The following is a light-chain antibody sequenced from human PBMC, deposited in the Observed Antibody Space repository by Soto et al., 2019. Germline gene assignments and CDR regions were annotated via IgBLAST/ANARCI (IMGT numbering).Light chain of an antibody. CDR3: SSYTSSSTYV. Sequence: QSALTQPASVSGYPGQSITISCTGTSSDVGGSNYVSWYQQHPGKAPKLIIFDVSHRPSGFSNRFSGSKSGNTASLTISGLQAEDEADYYCSSYTSSSTYVFGTGTKVIVL. CDR2: DVS. CDR1: SSDVGGSNY. J-gene: IGLJ1*01. V-gene: IGLV2-14*03.